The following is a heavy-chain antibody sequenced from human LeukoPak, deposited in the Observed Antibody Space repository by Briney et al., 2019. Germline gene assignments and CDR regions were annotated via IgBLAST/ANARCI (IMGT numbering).Heavy chain of an antibody. Sequence: GGSLRLSCTASEFTFSTYDMSWVRQAPGKGLEWVSAISGSGGSTYYADSVKGRFTISRDNSKNTLYLQMNSLRAEDTAVYYCAKSSRPYSGSYRPYYFDYWGQGTLVTVSS. CDR2: ISGSGGST. D-gene: IGHD1-26*01. CDR3: AKSSRPYSGSYRPYYFDY. J-gene: IGHJ4*02. V-gene: IGHV3-23*01. CDR1: EFTFSTYD.